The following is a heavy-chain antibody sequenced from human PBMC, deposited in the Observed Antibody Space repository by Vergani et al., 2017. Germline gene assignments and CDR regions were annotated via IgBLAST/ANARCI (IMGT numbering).Heavy chain of an antibody. J-gene: IGHJ4*02. Sequence: EVQLLESGGGLVQPGGSLRLSCAASGFTFSSYAMSWVRQAPGKGLEWVSAISGAGTYYIDSVEGRFTISRDNSKNTVDLQMNSLRDEDTAVYYCAKGSYSSSSEIDYWGQGTLVTVSS. D-gene: IGHD6-6*01. CDR3: AKGSYSSSSEIDY. V-gene: IGHV3-23*01. CDR2: ISGAGT. CDR1: GFTFSSYA.